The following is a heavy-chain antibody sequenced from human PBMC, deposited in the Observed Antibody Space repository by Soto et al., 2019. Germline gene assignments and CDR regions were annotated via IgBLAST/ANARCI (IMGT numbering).Heavy chain of an antibody. Sequence: SETLSLTCTVSGGSISSYYWSWIRQPAGKGLEWIRRIYTSGSTNYNPSLKSRVTMSVDTSKNQFSLKLSSVTAAGAGVYYCARVGYSYGYVWFDPWGQGTLVIVSS. CDR2: IYTSGST. J-gene: IGHJ5*02. D-gene: IGHD5-18*01. CDR1: GGSISSYY. CDR3: ARVGYSYGYVWFDP. V-gene: IGHV4-4*07.